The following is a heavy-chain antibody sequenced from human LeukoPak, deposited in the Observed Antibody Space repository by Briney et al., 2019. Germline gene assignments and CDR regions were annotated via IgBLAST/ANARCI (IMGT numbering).Heavy chain of an antibody. V-gene: IGHV4-31*03. CDR1: SGSFTSGGYY. D-gene: IGHD6-13*01. CDR3: ARGRDSSSWYVHYFDY. CDR2: TYYSGST. Sequence: RPSETLSLTCTVSSGSFTSGGYYWSWIRQHPGKGLEWIGYTYYSGSTYYNPSLKSRVTISVDTSKNQFSLKLSSVTAADTAVYYCARGRDSSSWYVHYFDYWGQGTLVTVSS. J-gene: IGHJ4*02.